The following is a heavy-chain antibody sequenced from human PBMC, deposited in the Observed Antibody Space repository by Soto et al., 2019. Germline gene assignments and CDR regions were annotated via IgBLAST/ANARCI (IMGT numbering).Heavy chain of an antibody. CDR1: GYPFSDNH. CDR2: INPYNGAT. Sequence: ASVKVSCKASGYPFSDNHIHWLRQAPGQGLEWMGWINPYNGATNYAQKFQGWVTMTRDTSISTAYMELSSLRSEDTAVYYCARGALYGDYFPIDYWGQGTLVTVSS. D-gene: IGHD4-17*01. J-gene: IGHJ4*02. V-gene: IGHV1-2*04. CDR3: ARGALYGDYFPIDY.